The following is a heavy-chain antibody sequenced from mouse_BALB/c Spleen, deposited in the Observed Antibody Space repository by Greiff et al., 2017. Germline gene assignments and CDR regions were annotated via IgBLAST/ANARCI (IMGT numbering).Heavy chain of an antibody. CDR2: INPGSGGT. CDR1: GYAFTNYL. D-gene: IGHD1-1*01. CDR3: ARNYYGSSYYYYAMDY. V-gene: IGHV1-54*01. J-gene: IGHJ4*01. Sequence: VQLQQSGAELVRPGTSVKVSCKASGYAFTNYLIEWVKQRPGQGLEWIGVINPGSGGTNYNEKFKGKATLTADKSSSTAYMQLSSLTSDDSAVYFWARNYYGSSYYYYAMDYWGQGTSVTVSS.